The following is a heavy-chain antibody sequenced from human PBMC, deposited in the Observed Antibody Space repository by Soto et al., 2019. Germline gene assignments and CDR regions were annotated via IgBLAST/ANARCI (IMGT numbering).Heavy chain of an antibody. Sequence: SVKVSCKASGVTFSSYTISWVRQAPGQGLEWMGRIIPILGIANYAQKFQGRVTITADKSTSTAYMELSSLRSEDTAVYYCARVERRNAFDIWGQGTMVNVS. CDR1: GVTFSSYT. V-gene: IGHV1-69*02. CDR2: IIPILGIA. J-gene: IGHJ3*02. CDR3: ARVERRNAFDI.